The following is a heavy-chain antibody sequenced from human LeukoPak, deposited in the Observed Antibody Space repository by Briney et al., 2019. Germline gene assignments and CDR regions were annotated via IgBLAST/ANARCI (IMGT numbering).Heavy chain of an antibody. Sequence: SSPTLVNPTQTLTLTCTFSGFSLSTSGVGVGWIRQPPGKALEWLVLIYWDDDKRYSPSLKSRLTITKDTSKNQVVLTMTNMDPVDTATYYCAHWSFYYDSSGYYSRGFDYWGQGNMVTVSS. D-gene: IGHD3-22*01. J-gene: IGHJ4*02. CDR3: AHWSFYYDSSGYYSRGFDY. CDR2: IYWDDDK. V-gene: IGHV2-5*02. CDR1: GFSLSTSGVG.